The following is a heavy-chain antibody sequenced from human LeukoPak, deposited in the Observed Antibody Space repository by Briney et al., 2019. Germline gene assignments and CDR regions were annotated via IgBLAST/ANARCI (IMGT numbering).Heavy chain of an antibody. CDR1: GFTFSDYY. V-gene: IGHV3-11*04. J-gene: IGHJ6*03. Sequence: GGSLRLSCAASGFTFSDYYMSWIRQAPGKGLEWVSYISSSGSTIYYADSVKGRFTISRDNAKDSLYLQMNSLRAEDTAVYYCARERSAAHYYYYYMDVWGKGTTVTVSS. CDR3: ARERSAAHYYYYYMDV. D-gene: IGHD2-2*01. CDR2: ISSSGSTI.